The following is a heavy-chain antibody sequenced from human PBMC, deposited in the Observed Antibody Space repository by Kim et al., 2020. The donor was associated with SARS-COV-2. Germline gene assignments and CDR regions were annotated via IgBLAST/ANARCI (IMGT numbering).Heavy chain of an antibody. CDR2: IKQDGSEK. CDR3: ARDTLAAAGNYYYYGMDV. CDR1: GFTFSSYW. V-gene: IGHV3-7*03. D-gene: IGHD6-13*01. J-gene: IGHJ6*02. Sequence: GGSLRLSCAASGFTFSSYWMSWVRQAPGKGLEWVANIKQDGSEKYYVDSVKGRFTISRDNAKNSLYLQMNSLRAEDTAVYYCARDTLAAAGNYYYYGMDVWGQGTTVTVSS.